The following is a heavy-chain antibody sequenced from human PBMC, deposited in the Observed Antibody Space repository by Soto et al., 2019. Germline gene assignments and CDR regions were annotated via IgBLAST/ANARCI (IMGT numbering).Heavy chain of an antibody. V-gene: IGHV4-59*02. CDR1: GGSGSGYH. CDR2: IYHSGTT. CDR3: ARGQTNIWYFDH. Sequence: QVQLQESGPRLVKPSETLSLTCTVSGGSGSGYHWNWVRQPPGKTLEWMGHIYHSGTTNYNPSLKRRITISIDTSKNQFSLKMNSVPAADTAVYYCARGQTNIWYFDHWGQGTLVTVSS. J-gene: IGHJ4*02.